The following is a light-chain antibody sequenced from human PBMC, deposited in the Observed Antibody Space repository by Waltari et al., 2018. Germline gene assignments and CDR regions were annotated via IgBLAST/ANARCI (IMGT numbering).Light chain of an antibody. CDR1: QDIKQS. V-gene: IGKV1-33*01. CDR2: DAS. J-gene: IGKJ4*01. Sequence: DIHMPQSRSSLSAPVGDRVNITSQASQDIKQSLNWFHQKPGTAPEVLIFDASNSQTGAPSRFSGSGSGTDFTFTISSLQPEDMGTYYCQQYHSVPLTFGGGTTVEIK. CDR3: QQYHSVPLT.